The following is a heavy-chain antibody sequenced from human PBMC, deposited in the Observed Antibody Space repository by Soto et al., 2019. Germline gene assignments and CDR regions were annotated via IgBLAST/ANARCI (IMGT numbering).Heavy chain of an antibody. CDR3: FKKRSGSRGYRDY. Sequence: GGSLRLSCAASGFTFATYTMNWVRQAPGKGLEWVSGIYGSGDSTFYADSVKGRFTISRDNSKNTLYLQMNSLRAEDTALYYCFKKRSGSRGYRDYWGQGTLGTVSS. CDR1: GFTFATYT. D-gene: IGHD3-3*01. V-gene: IGHV3-23*01. CDR2: IYGSGDST. J-gene: IGHJ4*02.